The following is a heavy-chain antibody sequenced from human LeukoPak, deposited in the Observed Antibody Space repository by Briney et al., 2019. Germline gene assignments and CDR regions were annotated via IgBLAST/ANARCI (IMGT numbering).Heavy chain of an antibody. Sequence: SETLSLTCAVYGGSFSGYYWSWIRQPPGKGLEWIGEINHSGSTNYNPSLKSRVTISVDTSKNQFSLKLSSVTAADTAVYYCARGDVLSGYGIDYWGQGTLVTVSS. J-gene: IGHJ4*02. CDR2: INHSGST. CDR3: ARGDVLSGYGIDY. V-gene: IGHV4-34*01. D-gene: IGHD5-12*01. CDR1: GGSFSGYY.